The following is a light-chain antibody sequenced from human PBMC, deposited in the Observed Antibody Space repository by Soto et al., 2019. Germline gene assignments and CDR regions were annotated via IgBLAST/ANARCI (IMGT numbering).Light chain of an antibody. CDR1: QSVSSY. V-gene: IGKV3-11*01. CDR2: DAS. Sequence: VLTQSPATLSLSPGERATLSCRASQSVSSYLAWYQQKPGQAPRLLIYDASNRATGIPARFSGSGSGPDFTLTISSLEAEDFAVYYCQQRSNSYTFGQGTKLEIK. CDR3: QQRSNSYT. J-gene: IGKJ2*01.